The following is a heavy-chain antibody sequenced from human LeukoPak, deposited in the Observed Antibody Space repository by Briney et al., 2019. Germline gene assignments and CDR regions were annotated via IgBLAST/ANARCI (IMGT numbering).Heavy chain of an antibody. Sequence: SQTLSLTCAISGDSFSSNSAAWNWIRQSPSRGLEWLGGTYYRSKWYNDYAVSVKSRITINPDTSKNQFSLQLNSVTPEDTAVYYCARAWYYGSGNNFDPWGQGTLVTVSS. V-gene: IGHV6-1*01. CDR2: TYYRSKWYN. CDR3: ARAWYYGSGNNFDP. CDR1: GDSFSSNSAA. J-gene: IGHJ5*02. D-gene: IGHD3-10*01.